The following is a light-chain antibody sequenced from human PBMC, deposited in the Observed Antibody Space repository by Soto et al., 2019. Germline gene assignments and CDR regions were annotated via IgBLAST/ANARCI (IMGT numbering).Light chain of an antibody. V-gene: IGKV1-39*01. J-gene: IGKJ4*01. CDR1: QNINTY. CDR2: AAS. CDR3: QHGYSTPLT. Sequence: DIQMTQSPSSLSASVGDRVTITCRASQNINTYLNWYQHKPGKAPKLLIYAASSLQSGVPSRFSGSGSGTDFTLTISSLQPEDFATYFCQHGYSTPLTFGGGTKVDI.